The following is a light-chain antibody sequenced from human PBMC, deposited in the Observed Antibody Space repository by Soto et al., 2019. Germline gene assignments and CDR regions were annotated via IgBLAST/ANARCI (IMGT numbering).Light chain of an antibody. CDR2: DAS. V-gene: IGKV3-11*01. CDR3: QQRSDWPPSYT. J-gene: IGKJ2*01. Sequence: EIVLTQSPATLSLSPGERATLSCRASQSVSSNLAGYQQKHGQAPRLLIYDASNRATGIPARCSCGGSGTDFSFTISSLEPQDFAAYYCQQRSDWPPSYTFGRGTKLEIK. CDR1: QSVSSN.